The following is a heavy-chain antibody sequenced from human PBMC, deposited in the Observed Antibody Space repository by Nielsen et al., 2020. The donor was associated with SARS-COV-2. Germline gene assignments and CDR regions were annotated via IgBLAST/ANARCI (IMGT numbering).Heavy chain of an antibody. CDR3: ARQRDEIWFGEFD. Sequence: GESLKTPLAALGFTFSSYWMSRVRQAPGTGPERVANIKQDGSEKYHVDSVKGRFTISRDNAKNSLYLQMNSLRAEDTAVYYCARQRDEIWFGEFDWGQGTLVTVSS. D-gene: IGHD3-10*01. V-gene: IGHV3-7*03. CDR1: GFTFSSYW. CDR2: IKQDGSEK. J-gene: IGHJ4*02.